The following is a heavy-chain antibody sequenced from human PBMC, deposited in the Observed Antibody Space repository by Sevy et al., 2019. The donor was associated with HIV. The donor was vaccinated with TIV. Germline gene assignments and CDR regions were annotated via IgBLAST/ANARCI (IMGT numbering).Heavy chain of an antibody. J-gene: IGHJ4*02. V-gene: IGHV4-59*01. D-gene: IGHD1-1*01. CDR2: IYFTENT. CDR1: GGSISSYF. CDR3: ARDSTTRPRVLDY. Sequence: SETLSLTCSVSGGSISSYFWTWVRQSPGKGLERIANIYFTENTDYSPSLKSRVTLSLDTSKSQFSLTLKSVTAADTAIYFCARDSTTRPRVLDYWGQGTLVTVSS.